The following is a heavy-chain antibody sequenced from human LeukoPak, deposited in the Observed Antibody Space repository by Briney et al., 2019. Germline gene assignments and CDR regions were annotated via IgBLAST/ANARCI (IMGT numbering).Heavy chain of an antibody. D-gene: IGHD3-16*01. J-gene: IGHJ4*02. Sequence: GGSLRLSCRASGIVFSGYWMSWLRQAPGKGLEWVANIKQHGTERYYVDSVKGRFTISRDDATNSVYLQMNSLRGEDTAVYYCASDGGPFDHWGQGTLVTVAS. CDR3: ASDGGPFDH. CDR2: IKQHGTER. V-gene: IGHV3-7*01. CDR1: GIVFSGYW.